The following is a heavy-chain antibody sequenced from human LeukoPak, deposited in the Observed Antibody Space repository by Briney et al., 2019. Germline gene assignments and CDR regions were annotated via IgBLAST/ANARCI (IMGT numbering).Heavy chain of an antibody. V-gene: IGHV1-18*01. CDR3: ARSPTVGYSSSWYRGVAQRVFDY. J-gene: IGHJ4*02. CDR1: GYTFTSYG. CDR2: ISAYNGNT. D-gene: IGHD6-13*01. Sequence: ALVKVSCKASGYTFTSYGISWVRQAPGQGLEWMGWISAYNGNTNYAQKLQGRVTMTTDTSTSTAYMELRSLRSDDTAVYYCARSPTVGYSSSWYRGVAQRVFDYWGQGTLVTVSS.